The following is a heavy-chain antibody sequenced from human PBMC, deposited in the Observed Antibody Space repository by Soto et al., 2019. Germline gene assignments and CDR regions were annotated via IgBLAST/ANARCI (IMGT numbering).Heavy chain of an antibody. CDR3: ASSALDILTGYYAFDI. CDR2: INWNGGST. Sequence: GGSLRLSCAASGFTFGDYGMSWVRQAPGKGLEWVSGINWNGGSTGYADSVKGRFTISRDNAKNSLYLQMNSLRAEDTALYYCASSALDILTGYYAFDIWGQGTMVTVSS. J-gene: IGHJ3*02. V-gene: IGHV3-20*04. D-gene: IGHD3-9*01. CDR1: GFTFGDYG.